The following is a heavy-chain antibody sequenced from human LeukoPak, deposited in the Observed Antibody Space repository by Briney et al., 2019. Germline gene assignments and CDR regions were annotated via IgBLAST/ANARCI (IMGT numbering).Heavy chain of an antibody. V-gene: IGHV1-2*04. J-gene: IGHJ6*02. CDR2: INPNSGGT. CDR1: GYTFTAFY. D-gene: IGHD5-24*01. CDR3: ARDVGVATQYYYYGMDV. Sequence: ASVKVSCKASGYTFTAFYMHWVRQAPGQGLEWMGWINPNSGGTNYAQKFQGWVTMTRDTSISTAYMELSRLRSGDTAVYYCARDVGVATQYYYYGMDVWGQGTTVTVSS.